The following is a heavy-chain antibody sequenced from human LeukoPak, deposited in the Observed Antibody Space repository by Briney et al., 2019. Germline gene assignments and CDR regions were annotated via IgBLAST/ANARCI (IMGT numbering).Heavy chain of an antibody. J-gene: IGHJ4*02. CDR2: ISGSGGST. V-gene: IGHV3-23*01. D-gene: IGHD4-11*01. Sequence: GGSLRLSCAASRFTFSSYAMSWVRQAPGKGLEWVSAISGSGGSTYYADSVKGRFTISRDNAKNSLSLQMNSLRAEDTAIYYCAREADSDYFYWGQGTLVTVSS. CDR1: RFTFSSYA. CDR3: AREADSDYFY.